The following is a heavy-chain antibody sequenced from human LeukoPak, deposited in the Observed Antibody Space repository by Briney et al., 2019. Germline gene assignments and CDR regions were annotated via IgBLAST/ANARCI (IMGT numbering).Heavy chain of an antibody. CDR3: ARDGSGWYSKDAFDI. D-gene: IGHD6-19*01. J-gene: IGHJ3*02. V-gene: IGHV1-8*01. Sequence: ASVKVSCKASGYTFTSYDINWVRQATGQGLECMGWMNPNSGNTGYAQKFQGRVTITADESTSTAYMELSSLRSEDTAVYYCARDGSGWYSKDAFDIWGQGTMVTVSS. CDR1: GYTFTSYD. CDR2: MNPNSGNT.